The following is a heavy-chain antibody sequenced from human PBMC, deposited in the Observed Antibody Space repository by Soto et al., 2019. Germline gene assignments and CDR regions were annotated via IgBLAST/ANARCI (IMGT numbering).Heavy chain of an antibody. CDR2: INLRGGTT. Sequence: QVQLVQSGAEVRKPGASVRLSCETSGYNFNQYYIHWVRQAPGQGLEWMGIINLRGGTTEYAHKFRGRGTVTGDKSTSTADMQLSSLRSEDTAVYFCARGPDDSDVPRWDYWGQGTLVTVSS. V-gene: IGHV1-46*02. CDR1: GYNFNQYY. CDR3: ARGPDDSDVPRWDY. J-gene: IGHJ4*02. D-gene: IGHD4-17*01.